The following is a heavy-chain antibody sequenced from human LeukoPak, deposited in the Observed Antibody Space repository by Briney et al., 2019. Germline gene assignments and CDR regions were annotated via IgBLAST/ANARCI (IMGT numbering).Heavy chain of an antibody. CDR1: GGSFSGYY. Sequence: KTSETLSLTCAVYGGSFSGYYWSWIRQPPGKGLEWIGEINHSGSTNYNPSLKSRVTISVDTSKNQLSLKLSSVTAADTAVYYCARDREEQWLGPHYFDYWGQGTLVTVSS. D-gene: IGHD6-19*01. CDR2: INHSGST. CDR3: ARDREEQWLGPHYFDY. J-gene: IGHJ4*02. V-gene: IGHV4-34*01.